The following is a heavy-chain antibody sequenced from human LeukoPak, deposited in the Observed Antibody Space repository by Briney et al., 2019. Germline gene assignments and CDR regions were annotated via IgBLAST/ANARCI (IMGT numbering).Heavy chain of an antibody. CDR3: ARIDCSGGSCYSDY. CDR1: GFIFNTYE. J-gene: IGHJ4*02. V-gene: IGHV3-48*03. D-gene: IGHD2-15*01. Sequence: GGSLRLSCAASGFIFNTYEMNWVRQAPGKGLEWVSYISSSSSTIYYADSVKGRFTISRDNAKNSLYLQMNSLRAEDTAVYYCARIDCSGGSCYSDYWGQGTLVTVSS. CDR2: ISSSSSTI.